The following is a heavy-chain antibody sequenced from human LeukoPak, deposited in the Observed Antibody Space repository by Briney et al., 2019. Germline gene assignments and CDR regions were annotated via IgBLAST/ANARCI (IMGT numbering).Heavy chain of an antibody. Sequence: SETLSLTSTVSGCSISSYYWSWIRQPPGKGLEWIGYIYYSGSTNYNPSLKSRVTISVDTSKNQFSLKLSSVTAADTAVYYCARGVLGMDVWGQGTTVTVSS. V-gene: IGHV4-59*01. CDR3: ARGVLGMDV. CDR2: IYYSGST. J-gene: IGHJ6*02. CDR1: GCSISSYY.